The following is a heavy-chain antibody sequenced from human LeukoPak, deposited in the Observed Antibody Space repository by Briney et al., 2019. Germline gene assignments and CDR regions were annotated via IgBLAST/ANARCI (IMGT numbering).Heavy chain of an antibody. CDR1: GYTFTGYY. Sequence: ASVKVSCKASGYTFTGYYVHWVRQAPGQGLEWMGWINLNSGGTNYAQKCQGRVTMTRDTSINTAYMELSMLRSDDTAVYYCARDSGSVGASNYYYGMDVGGQGTTVTVSS. V-gene: IGHV1-2*02. CDR3: ARDSGSVGASNYYYGMDV. J-gene: IGHJ6*02. D-gene: IGHD1-26*01. CDR2: INLNSGGT.